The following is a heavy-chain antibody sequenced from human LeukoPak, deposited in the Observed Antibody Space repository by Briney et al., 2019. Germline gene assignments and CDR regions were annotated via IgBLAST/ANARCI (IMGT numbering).Heavy chain of an antibody. V-gene: IGHV4-34*01. CDR3: AREWDIVVVPAAYGTFDP. CDR1: GGSFSGYY. CDR2: INHSGST. D-gene: IGHD2-2*01. J-gene: IGHJ5*02. Sequence: SETLSLTCAVYGGSFSGYYWSWIRQPPGKGLEWIGEINHSGSTNYNPSLKSRVTISVDTSKNQFSLKLSSVTAADTAVYYCAREWDIVVVPAAYGTFDPWGQGTLVTVSS.